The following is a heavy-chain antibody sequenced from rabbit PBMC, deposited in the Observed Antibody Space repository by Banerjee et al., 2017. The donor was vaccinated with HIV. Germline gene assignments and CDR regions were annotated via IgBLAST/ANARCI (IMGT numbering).Heavy chain of an antibody. J-gene: IGHJ3*01. CDR1: GIDFSGYYY. V-gene: IGHV1S40*01. CDR3: ARGGSTYYASRLDL. D-gene: IGHD8-1*01. CDR2: IYTGTGGT. Sequence: QSLEESGGDLVKPGASLTLTCTASGIDFSGYYYMCWVRQAPGKGLELIACIYTGTGGTWYASWAKGRFTISKTSSTTVTLQMTSLTAADTATYFCARGGSTYYASRLDLWGPGTLVT.